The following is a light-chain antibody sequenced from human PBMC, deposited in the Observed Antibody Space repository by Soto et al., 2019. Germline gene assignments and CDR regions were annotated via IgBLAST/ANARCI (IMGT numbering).Light chain of an antibody. CDR1: QSVSSN. J-gene: IGKJ1*01. CDR2: GAS. CDR3: QQYNNWPRP. V-gene: IGKV3-15*01. Sequence: EIVMTQSPATLSVSPGERATLSCRASQSVSSNLAWYQQKPGQAPRLLIYGASTRATGIPARFSGSGSGTEFTLTISSRQSEDFAVYYCQQYNNWPRPFGQGTKVEIK.